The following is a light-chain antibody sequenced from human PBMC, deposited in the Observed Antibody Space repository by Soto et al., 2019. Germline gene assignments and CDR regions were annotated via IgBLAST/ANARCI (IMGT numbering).Light chain of an antibody. CDR2: DVS. V-gene: IGLV2-14*01. Sequence: QSALTQPASVSGSPGQSITISCTGTSSDVGGYNYVSWYQQHPGKAPKLMIYDVSNRSSGVSNRFSGSKSGNTASLTISGLQAEDEADYYCSSYTSNSPYVFGTGTKVTVL. CDR1: SSDVGGYNY. J-gene: IGLJ1*01. CDR3: SSYTSNSPYV.